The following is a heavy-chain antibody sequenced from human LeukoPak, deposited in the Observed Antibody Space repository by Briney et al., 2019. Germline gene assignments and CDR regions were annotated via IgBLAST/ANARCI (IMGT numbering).Heavy chain of an antibody. D-gene: IGHD5-18*01. V-gene: IGHV3-21*01. CDR2: ISSSSSYI. CDR1: GFTFSSYA. CDR3: ARDGGYNYGPFDY. J-gene: IGHJ4*02. Sequence: PGGSLTLSCAASGFTFSSYAMHWVRQAPGKGLEWVSSISSSSSYIYYADSVKGRFTISRDNAKNTLYLQMNNLRAEDTAVYYCARDGGYNYGPFDYWGQGILVSVSS.